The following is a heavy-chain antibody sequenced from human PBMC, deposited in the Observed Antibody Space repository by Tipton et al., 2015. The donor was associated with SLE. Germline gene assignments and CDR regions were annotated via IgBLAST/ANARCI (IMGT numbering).Heavy chain of an antibody. J-gene: IGHJ5*02. CDR1: GGSISSYY. V-gene: IGHV4-59*12. CDR2: IYYSGST. D-gene: IGHD2-15*01. CDR3: ARGRDIVVVVAPAWFDP. Sequence: TLSLTCTVSGGSISSYYWSWIRQPPGKGLEWIGYIYYSGSTNYNPSLKSRVTISVDTSKNQFSLKLSSVTAAVTAVYYCARGRDIVVVVAPAWFDPWGQGTLATVSS.